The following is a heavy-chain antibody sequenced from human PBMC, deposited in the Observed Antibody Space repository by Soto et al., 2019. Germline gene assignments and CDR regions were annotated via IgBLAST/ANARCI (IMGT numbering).Heavy chain of an antibody. V-gene: IGHV4-34*01. J-gene: IGHJ5*02. CDR3: ARGGYSSSWYGTRINWFDP. Sequence: QVQLQQWGAGLLKPSETLSLTCAVYGGSFSGYYWSWIRQPPGKGLEWLGETNHSGSTNYNPSLKSRVTISVDTSKNQLSLKLSSVTAADTGVYYCARGGYSSSWYGTRINWFDPWGQGTLVTVSS. CDR2: TNHSGST. CDR1: GGSFSGYY. D-gene: IGHD6-13*01.